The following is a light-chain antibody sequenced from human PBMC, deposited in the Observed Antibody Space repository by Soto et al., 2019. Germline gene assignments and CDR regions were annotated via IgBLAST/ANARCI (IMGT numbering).Light chain of an antibody. CDR1: SSDVGGYNF. J-gene: IGLJ2*01. V-gene: IGLV2-14*03. CDR2: DVS. CDR3: SSYTSSITVL. Sequence: QSVLTQPASVSGSPGQSITISCTGTSSDVGGYNFVSWYQQYPGKAPKLMIYDVSSRPSGVSNRFSGSKSGNTASLTISGLQAEDEADYYCSSYTSSITVLFGGGTQLTVL.